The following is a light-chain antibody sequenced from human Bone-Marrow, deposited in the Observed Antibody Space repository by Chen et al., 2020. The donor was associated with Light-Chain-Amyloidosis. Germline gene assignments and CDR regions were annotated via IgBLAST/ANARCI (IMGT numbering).Light chain of an antibody. Sequence: DLRMTQSPSTLSASVGDRVTITCRASQDICDWFGWFQQKAGKAPKLLISKSSNLQTGVPSRFSGSGSGTEFTLYINSLQPDDCATYFCQQYTLFSFTFGQGTKLDLK. CDR1: QDICDW. J-gene: IGKJ2*01. V-gene: IGKV1-5*03. CDR3: QQYTLFSFT. CDR2: KSS.